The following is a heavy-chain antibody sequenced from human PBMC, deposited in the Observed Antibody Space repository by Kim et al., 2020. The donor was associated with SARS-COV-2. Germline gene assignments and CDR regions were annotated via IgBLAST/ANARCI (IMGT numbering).Heavy chain of an antibody. Sequence: SETLSLTCAVYGGSFSGYYWSWIRQPPGKGLEWIGEINHSGSTNYNPSLKSRVTISVDTSKNQFSLKLSSVTAADTAVYYCAREASNSRSYDYVWGSYRYRPYYFDYWGQGTLVTVSS. CDR2: INHSGST. CDR1: GGSFSGYY. J-gene: IGHJ4*02. V-gene: IGHV4-34*01. D-gene: IGHD3-16*02. CDR3: AREASNSRSYDYVWGSYRYRPYYFDY.